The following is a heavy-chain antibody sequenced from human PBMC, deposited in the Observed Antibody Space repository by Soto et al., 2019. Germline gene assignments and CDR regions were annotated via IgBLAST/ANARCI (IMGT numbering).Heavy chain of an antibody. D-gene: IGHD4-17*01. V-gene: IGHV3-74*01. J-gene: IGHJ5*02. Sequence: PGGSLRLSWAASGFTFSTYWMRWVRQAPGKGLVWVSRINSDGSSTTYADSVKGRFTISRDNAKNTLYLQMNSLRAEDSAVYYCKRVAGFKGDYVNWSPPRGQGTPVPVPP. CDR2: INSDGSST. CDR1: GFTFSTYW. CDR3: KRVAGFKGDYVNWSPP.